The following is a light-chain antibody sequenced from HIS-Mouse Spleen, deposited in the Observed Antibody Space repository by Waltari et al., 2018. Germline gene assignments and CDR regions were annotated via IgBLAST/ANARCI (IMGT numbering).Light chain of an antibody. Sequence: SYELTQPPSVSVSPGQTARITCSGDALPKQYAYWYQQKPGQAPVLVIYKDSERPSGLPERVSGASSGTTVTLTISGVQAEDEADYYCQSADSSGTYVFGTGTKVTVL. CDR3: QSADSSGTYV. CDR2: KDS. V-gene: IGLV3-25*03. CDR1: ALPKQY. J-gene: IGLJ1*01.